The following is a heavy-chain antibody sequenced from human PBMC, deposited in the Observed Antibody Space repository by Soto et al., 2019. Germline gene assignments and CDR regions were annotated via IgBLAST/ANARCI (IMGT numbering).Heavy chain of an antibody. CDR3: ARRDQNWFDP. V-gene: IGHV4-39*01. J-gene: IGHJ5*02. CDR1: GGSISSSSYY. CDR2: IYYSGTT. Sequence: SETLSLTCTVSGGSISSSSYYWGWIRQPPGKGLEWIGSIYYSGTTYYNPSLKSRVTISVDTSKNPFSLELSSVTAADTAVYYCARRDQNWFDPWGQGTLVTVSS.